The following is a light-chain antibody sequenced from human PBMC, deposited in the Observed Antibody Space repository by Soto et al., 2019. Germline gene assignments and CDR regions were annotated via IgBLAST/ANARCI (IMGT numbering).Light chain of an antibody. Sequence: IQMTQSPASLSSSVLYIDTITWLSSQSISTYLNWYQQKPGKAPKIMIYAESSLQSGVPSRFSGSGSGPDFNLTISSLQPEDFANYYCQNSSSPPRTLGQRTRL. V-gene: IGKV1-39*01. CDR3: QNSSSPPRT. J-gene: IGKJ5*01. CDR2: AES. CDR1: QSISTY.